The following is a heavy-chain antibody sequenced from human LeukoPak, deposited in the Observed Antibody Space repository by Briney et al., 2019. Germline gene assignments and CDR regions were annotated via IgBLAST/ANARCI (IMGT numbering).Heavy chain of an antibody. J-gene: IGHJ6*02. Sequence: SETLSLTCTVSGGSISSYYWSWIRQPPGKGLEWIGYIYYSGSTNYNPSLKSRVTISVDTSKNQFSLKLSSVTAADTAVYYCARRGYVISLLEYEYGMDVWGQGTTVTVSS. CDR1: GGSISSYY. D-gene: IGHD2/OR15-2a*01. V-gene: IGHV4-59*08. CDR2: IYYSGST. CDR3: ARRGYVISLLEYEYGMDV.